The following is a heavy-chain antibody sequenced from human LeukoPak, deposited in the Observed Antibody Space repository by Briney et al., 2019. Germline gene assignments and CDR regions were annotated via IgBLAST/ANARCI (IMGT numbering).Heavy chain of an antibody. Sequence: GASVKVSCKASGYTFTSYYMHWVRQAPGQGLEWMGIINPSGGSTSSAQKFQGRVTMTEDTSTDTAYMELSSLRSEDTAVYYCATLNGMSFDYWGQGTLVTVSS. J-gene: IGHJ4*02. CDR2: INPSGGST. CDR3: ATLNGMSFDY. D-gene: IGHD5/OR15-5a*01. V-gene: IGHV1-46*01. CDR1: GYTFTSYY.